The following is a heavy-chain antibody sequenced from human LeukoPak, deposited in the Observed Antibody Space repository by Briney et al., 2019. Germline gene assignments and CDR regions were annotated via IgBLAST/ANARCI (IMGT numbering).Heavy chain of an antibody. J-gene: IGHJ5*02. V-gene: IGHV3-30*01. D-gene: IGHD2-2*03. CDR3: ARDGYCDSASCYGWFDP. CDR2: ISYDGFNT. CDR1: GFTFRSYA. Sequence: AWSLRLSCSASGFTFRSYAMHWLRQAPGKGLEWVAVISYDGFNTRYADSVKGRFTISRDNSKNTLYLQMNTLRPEDTAVYYCARDGYCDSASCYGWFDPWGQGALVTVSS.